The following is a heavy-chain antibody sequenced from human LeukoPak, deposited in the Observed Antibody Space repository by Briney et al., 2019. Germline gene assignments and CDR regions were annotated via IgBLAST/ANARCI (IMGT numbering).Heavy chain of an antibody. V-gene: IGHV3-23*01. CDR3: AKDLAYCGGDCYSEYFDY. CDR2: ISGSGGST. Sequence: GGSLRLSCAASGFTFSSYAMSWVRQAPGKGLEWVSAISGSGGSTYYADSVKGRFTISRDNSKNTLYLQMNSLRAEDTAVYYCAKDLAYCGGDCYSEYFDYWGQGTLVTVSS. J-gene: IGHJ4*02. CDR1: GFTFSSYA. D-gene: IGHD2-21*02.